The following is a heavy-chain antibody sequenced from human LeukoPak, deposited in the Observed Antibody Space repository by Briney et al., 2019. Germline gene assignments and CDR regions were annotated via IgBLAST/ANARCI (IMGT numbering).Heavy chain of an antibody. J-gene: IGHJ5*02. Sequence: GRSLRLSCAASGFTFSSYGMHWVRQAPGKGLEWVAVIWYDGSNKYYADSVKGRFTISRDNSKNTLYLQMNSLRAEDTAVYYCARDPYSSGVNWFDPWGQGTLVTVS. CDR2: IWYDGSNK. D-gene: IGHD6-25*01. CDR3: ARDPYSSGVNWFDP. V-gene: IGHV3-33*01. CDR1: GFTFSSYG.